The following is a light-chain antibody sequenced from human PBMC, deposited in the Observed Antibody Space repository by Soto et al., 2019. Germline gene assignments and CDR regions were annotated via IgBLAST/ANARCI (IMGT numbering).Light chain of an antibody. Sequence: QSVLTQPPSVSGAPGQRVTISCTGSSSNIGTNNVHWYQHLPGAAPKVLIYANNNRPSGVPDRFSVSKSGNTASLTVSGLQAADEADYFCKSYAGSNTYVFGSGTKVTVL. CDR2: ANN. V-gene: IGLV1-40*01. CDR1: SSNIGTNN. CDR3: KSYAGSNTYV. J-gene: IGLJ1*01.